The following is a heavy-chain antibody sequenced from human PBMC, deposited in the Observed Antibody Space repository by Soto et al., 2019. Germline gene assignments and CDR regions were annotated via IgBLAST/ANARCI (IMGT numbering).Heavy chain of an antibody. CDR3: ARQDDILTGVDY. CDR2: INYSGGT. CDR1: GGSISYYY. V-gene: IGHV4-59*08. J-gene: IGHJ4*02. Sequence: SETLSLTCTVSGGSISYYYWSWIRQPPGKGLEWIGYINYSGGTNYNPSLKSRVSISIATSKNHFSLKLSSVSAADTAVYYCARQDDILTGVDYWGQGTLVTVSS. D-gene: IGHD3-9*01.